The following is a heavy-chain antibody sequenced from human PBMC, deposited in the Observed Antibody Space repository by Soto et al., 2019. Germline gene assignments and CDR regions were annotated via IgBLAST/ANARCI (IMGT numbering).Heavy chain of an antibody. V-gene: IGHV3-11*06. Sequence: PGGSLRLSCVASGFAFSDYYMTWIRQAPGKGLEWISYISPTGTQAVYADSLRGRFTISRDNAKNSLYLQINNLRAEDTAVYYCGRDPSVGAPVDHWGQGTLVSVSS. CDR3: GRDPSVGAPVDH. CDR1: GFAFSDYY. J-gene: IGHJ4*02. D-gene: IGHD1-26*01. CDR2: ISPTGTQA.